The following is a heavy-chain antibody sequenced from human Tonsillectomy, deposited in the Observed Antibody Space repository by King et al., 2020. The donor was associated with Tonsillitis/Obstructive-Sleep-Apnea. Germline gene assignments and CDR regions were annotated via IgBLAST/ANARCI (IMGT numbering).Heavy chain of an antibody. CDR3: AREDYVDRRIDY. D-gene: IGHD4-17*01. CDR2: ITHSGST. J-gene: IGHJ4*02. CDR1: GGSFSGYY. V-gene: IGHV4-34*01. Sequence: VQLQQWGAGLLKPSETLSLTCAVYGGSFSGYYWSWIRQPPGKGLEWIGEITHSGSTNYNPSLKSRVTMSVDTSKNQFPLKLSSVTAADSAVYYCAREDYVDRRIDYWGQGTLVTVSS.